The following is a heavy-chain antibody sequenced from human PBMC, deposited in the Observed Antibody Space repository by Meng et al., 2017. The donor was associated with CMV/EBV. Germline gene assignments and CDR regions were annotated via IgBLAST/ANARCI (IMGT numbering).Heavy chain of an antibody. V-gene: IGHV3-11*04. Sequence: GESLKISCAASGFTFSDYYMSWIRQAPGKGLEWVSYISSSGSTIYYADSVKGRFTISRDNAKNSLYLQMNSLRAEDTAVYYCARGHSSGYFDYWGQGTLVTVSS. CDR2: ISSSGSTI. CDR3: ARGHSSGYFDY. J-gene: IGHJ4*02. D-gene: IGHD6-19*01. CDR1: GFTFSDYY.